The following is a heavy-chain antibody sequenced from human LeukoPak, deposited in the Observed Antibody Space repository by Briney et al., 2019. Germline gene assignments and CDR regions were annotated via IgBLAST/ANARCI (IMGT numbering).Heavy chain of an antibody. D-gene: IGHD6-6*01. CDR2: IIPILGIA. V-gene: IGHV1-69*02. CDR3: ARAIAATRRGAFDI. Sequence: ASVKASCKASGGTFSSYTISWVRQAPGQGLEWMGRIIPILGIANYAQKFQGRVTITADKSASTAYMELSSLRSEDTAVYYCARAIAATRRGAFDIWGQGTMVTVSS. J-gene: IGHJ3*02. CDR1: GGTFSSYT.